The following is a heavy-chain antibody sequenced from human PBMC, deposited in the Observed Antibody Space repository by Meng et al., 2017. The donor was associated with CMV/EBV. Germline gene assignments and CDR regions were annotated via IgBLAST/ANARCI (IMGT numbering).Heavy chain of an antibody. Sequence: VSGGSISSGGYSWSWIRQPPGKGLEWIGYIYHSGSTYYNPSLKSRVTISVDRSKNQFSLKLSSVTAADTAVYYCARYSSSWSPDFDYWGQGTLVTVSS. CDR1: GGSISSGGYS. CDR3: ARYSSSWSPDFDY. V-gene: IGHV4-30-2*01. CDR2: IYHSGST. D-gene: IGHD6-13*01. J-gene: IGHJ4*02.